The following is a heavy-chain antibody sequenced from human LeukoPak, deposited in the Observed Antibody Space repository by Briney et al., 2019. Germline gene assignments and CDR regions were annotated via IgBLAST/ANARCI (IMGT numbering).Heavy chain of an antibody. Sequence: EPSETLSLTCTVSGGSFGNYYWSWIRQPPGKGLEWIAYIYDSGTTNYNPSLKSRVTISVDTSKNQFSLQLSSVTAADTAVYYCARAGDLVVVAMGAFDIWGQGTMVTVSS. CDR2: IYDSGTT. CDR1: GGSFGNYY. V-gene: IGHV4-59*12. J-gene: IGHJ3*02. D-gene: IGHD2-15*01. CDR3: ARAGDLVVVAMGAFDI.